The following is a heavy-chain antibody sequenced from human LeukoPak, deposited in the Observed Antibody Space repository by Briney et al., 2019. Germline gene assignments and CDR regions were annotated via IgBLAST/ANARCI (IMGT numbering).Heavy chain of an antibody. D-gene: IGHD1-20*01. J-gene: IGHJ4*02. CDR2: IYYSGST. Sequence: SETLSLTCTVSGGSISSYYWSWIRQPPGKGLEWIGYIYYSGSTNYNPSLKSRVTISVDTSKNQFSLKLSSVTAADTAVYYCARGGNWNYFDYWGQGTLVTVSS. CDR1: GGSISSYY. CDR3: ARGGNWNYFDY. V-gene: IGHV4-59*08.